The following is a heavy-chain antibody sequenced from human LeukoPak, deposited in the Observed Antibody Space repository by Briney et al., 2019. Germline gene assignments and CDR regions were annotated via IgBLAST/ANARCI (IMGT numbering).Heavy chain of an antibody. CDR3: ARVSYYYYYGMDV. Sequence: SSETLSLTCTVSGGSISSGDYYWSRIRQPPGKGLEWIGYIYYSGSTYYNPSLKSRVTISVDTSKNQFSLKLSSVTAADTAVYYCARVSYYYYYGMDVWGQGTTVTVSS. CDR1: GGSISSGDYY. V-gene: IGHV4-30-4*01. CDR2: IYYSGST. J-gene: IGHJ6*02.